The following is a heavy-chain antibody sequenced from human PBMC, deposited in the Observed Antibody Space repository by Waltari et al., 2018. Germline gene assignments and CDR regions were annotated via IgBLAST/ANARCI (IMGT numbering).Heavy chain of an antibody. CDR3: AKIPVRQQNYQTDL. Sequence: EVQLGGSGGGWVQPGGSLGLSCAASGFTFSYYAMSWVCLAPGEGLEWVSTISSSSTTIYYSESVKLRFTISRENSKNTLHLQMNSLRVDETAMYYCAKIPVRQQNYQTDLWGQGTLVSVSS. V-gene: IGHV3-23*04. CDR1: GFTFSYYA. J-gene: IGHJ5*02. D-gene: IGHD1-7*01. CDR2: ISSSSTTI.